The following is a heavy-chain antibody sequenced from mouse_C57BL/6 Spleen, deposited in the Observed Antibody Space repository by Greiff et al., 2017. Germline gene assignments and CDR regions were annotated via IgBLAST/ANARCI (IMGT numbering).Heavy chain of an antibody. CDR3: AREGYSNYLDY. CDR2: IYPGDGDT. V-gene: IGHV1-82*01. CDR1: GYAFSSSW. D-gene: IGHD2-5*01. Sequence: VQLQQSGPELVKPGASVKISCKASGYAFSSSWMNWVKQRPGKGLEWIGRIYPGDGDTNYNGKFKGKATLTADKSSSTAYTQLSSLTSEDSAVYFCAREGYSNYLDYWGQGTTLTVSS. J-gene: IGHJ2*01.